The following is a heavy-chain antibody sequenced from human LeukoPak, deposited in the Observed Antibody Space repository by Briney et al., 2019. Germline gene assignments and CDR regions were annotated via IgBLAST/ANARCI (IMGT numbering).Heavy chain of an antibody. V-gene: IGHV4-4*07. D-gene: IGHD2-15*01. CDR1: GGSINNYY. Sequence: PSETLSLTCTVSGGSINNYYWSWIPQPAGQGLEGSGRIYTGGSSSYNPSLKSRVTMSVDTSKNQFSLKLSSVTAADTAVYYCARGRYCSADICSGGDAFDIWGQGTMVSVSS. J-gene: IGHJ3*02. CDR3: ARGRYCSADICSGGDAFDI. CDR2: IYTGGSS.